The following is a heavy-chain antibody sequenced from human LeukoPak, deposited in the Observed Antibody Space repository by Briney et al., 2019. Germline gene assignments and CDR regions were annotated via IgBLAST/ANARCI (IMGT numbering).Heavy chain of an antibody. CDR1: GYTLIELA. J-gene: IGHJ3*02. Sequence: GASVKVSCKVSGYTLIELAIFWVRQAPGKGLEWMGRSDSEESDTLSAQNFQGRFTMTEDTSTDTAYMELSSLRSEDTAVYYCAGPAGVLDALDIWGQGTMVTVSS. V-gene: IGHV1-24*01. CDR2: SDSEESDT. D-gene: IGHD6-19*01. CDR3: AGPAGVLDALDI.